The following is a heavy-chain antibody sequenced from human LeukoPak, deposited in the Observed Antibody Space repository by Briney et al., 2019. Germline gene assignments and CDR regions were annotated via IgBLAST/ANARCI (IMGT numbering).Heavy chain of an antibody. V-gene: IGHV3-53*01. CDR3: ARDYYYGSGSYSSYYYGMDV. CDR2: IYSGGST. J-gene: IGHJ6*04. D-gene: IGHD3-10*01. CDR1: GFTVSSNY. Sequence: GGSLRLSCAASGFTVSSNYMSWVRQAPGKGLEWVSVIYSGGSTYYADSVKGRFTISRDNSKNTLYLQMNSLRAEDTAVYYCARDYYYGSGSYSSYYYGMDVWGKGTTVTVSP.